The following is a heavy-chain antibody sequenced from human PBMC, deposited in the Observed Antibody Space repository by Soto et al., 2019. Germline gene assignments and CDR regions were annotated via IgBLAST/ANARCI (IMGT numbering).Heavy chain of an antibody. V-gene: IGHV3-23*01. D-gene: IGHD6-6*01. J-gene: IGHJ4*02. Sequence: EVQLLESGGGLVQPGGSLRLSCAASGFTFSSYAMSWVRQAPGKGLEWVSAISGSGGSTYYADSVKGRFTISRDNSKNSPYLQMTSLRAEDTAVYYCASGRIAARPHYFDYWGQGTLVTVSS. CDR3: ASGRIAARPHYFDY. CDR1: GFTFSSYA. CDR2: ISGSGGST.